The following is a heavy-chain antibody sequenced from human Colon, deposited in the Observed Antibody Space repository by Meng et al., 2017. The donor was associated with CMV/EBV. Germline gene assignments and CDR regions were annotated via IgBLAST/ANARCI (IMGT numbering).Heavy chain of an antibody. J-gene: IGHJ4*02. CDR3: ARVRPKGITVADTAVDY. Sequence: ECGHVQLNPCRILSLNCLSTVSSTSSAVSYVDCIGQRRGTGLGLIVSVAYSGPTYSTPCLKSHIIISVGTAKNQFSLKVRSVTAEDTAVYYWARVRPKGITVADTAVDYWGQGTLVTVFS. D-gene: IGHD6-19*01. CDR1: VSSTSSAVSY. CDR2: VAYSGPT. V-gene: IGHV4-39*07.